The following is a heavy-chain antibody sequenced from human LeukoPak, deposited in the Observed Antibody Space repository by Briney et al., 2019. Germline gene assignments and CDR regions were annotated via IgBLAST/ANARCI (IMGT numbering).Heavy chain of an antibody. D-gene: IGHD6-19*01. Sequence: SETLSLTCAVSGYSISSGYYWGWIRQPPGKALEWIGSIYHSGSTYYNPSLKSRVTISVDTSKNQFSLKLSSVTAADTAVYYCAREADRIAVAGYFDYWGQGTLVTVSS. CDR2: IYHSGST. CDR1: GYSISSGYY. CDR3: AREADRIAVAGYFDY. J-gene: IGHJ4*02. V-gene: IGHV4-38-2*02.